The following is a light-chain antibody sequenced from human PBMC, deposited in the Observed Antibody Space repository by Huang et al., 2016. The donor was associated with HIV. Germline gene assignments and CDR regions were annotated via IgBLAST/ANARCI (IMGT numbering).Light chain of an antibody. J-gene: IGKJ2*01. CDR1: QSLLYSSNNKNY. V-gene: IGKV4-1*01. CDR2: WAS. Sequence: DIVMTQSPDSLAVSLGERATINCKSSQSLLYSSNNKNYLAWYQQKPGQPPKHLIYWASTRESGVPDRFTGSGSGTVFTLPISSLQAEDVAVYYCQQYYNTPLTFGQGTKLEIK. CDR3: QQYYNTPLT.